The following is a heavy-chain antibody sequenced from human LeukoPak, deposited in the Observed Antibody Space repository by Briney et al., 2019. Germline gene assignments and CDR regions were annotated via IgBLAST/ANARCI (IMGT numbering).Heavy chain of an antibody. Sequence: PSETLSLTCTVSGGSISSGDHYWSWIRQPPGKGLEWIGEINHSGSTNYNPSLKSRVTISVDTSKNQFSLKLSSVTAADTAVYYCARLGRFLEWLLHSYYYYGMDVWGQGTTVTVSS. V-gene: IGHV4-39*07. CDR1: GGSISSGDHY. D-gene: IGHD3-3*01. CDR2: INHSGST. J-gene: IGHJ6*02. CDR3: ARLGRFLEWLLHSYYYYGMDV.